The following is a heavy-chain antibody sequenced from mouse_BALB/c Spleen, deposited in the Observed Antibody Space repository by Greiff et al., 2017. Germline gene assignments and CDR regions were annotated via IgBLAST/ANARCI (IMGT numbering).Heavy chain of an antibody. D-gene: IGHD2-14*01. CDR2: INPSTGYT. CDR3: DPTGYAIDY. V-gene: IGHV1-4*01. J-gene: IGHJ4*01. Sequence: VQLQQSGAELAKPGASVKMSCKASGYTFTSYRMHWVKQRPGQGLEWIGHINPSTGYTDYNQKFKDKATLTADKSSSTAYMELGSLTSEDSAVCYGDPTGYAIDYWGQGTSVTVSS. CDR1: GYTFTSYR.